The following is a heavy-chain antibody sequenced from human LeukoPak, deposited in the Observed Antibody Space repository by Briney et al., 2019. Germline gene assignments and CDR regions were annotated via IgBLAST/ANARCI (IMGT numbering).Heavy chain of an antibody. J-gene: IGHJ4*02. Sequence: KPSETQSLTCAVYGGSFSGYYWSWIRQPPGKGLEWIGEINHSGSTNYNPSLKSRVTISVDTSKNQFSLKLSSVTAADTAVYYCARTRLWPKVKNAFDYWGQGTLVTVSS. D-gene: IGHD5-18*01. V-gene: IGHV4-34*01. CDR3: ARTRLWPKVKNAFDY. CDR1: GGSFSGYY. CDR2: INHSGST.